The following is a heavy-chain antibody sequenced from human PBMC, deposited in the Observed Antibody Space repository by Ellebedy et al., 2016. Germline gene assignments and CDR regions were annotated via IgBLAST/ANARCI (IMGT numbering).Heavy chain of an antibody. CDR3: ARDQTIYYYYGMDV. Sequence: ASVKVSCKASGYTFTSYGISWARQAPGQGLEWMGWISAYNGNTNYAQKLQGRVTMTTDTSTSTAYMELRSLRSDDTAVYYCARDQTIYYYYGMDVWGQGTTVTVSS. CDR2: ISAYNGNT. J-gene: IGHJ6*02. CDR1: GYTFTSYG. D-gene: IGHD1-7*01. V-gene: IGHV1-18*01.